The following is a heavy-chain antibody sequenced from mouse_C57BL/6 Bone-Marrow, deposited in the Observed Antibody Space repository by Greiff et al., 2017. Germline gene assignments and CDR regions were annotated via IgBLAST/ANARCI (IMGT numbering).Heavy chain of an antibody. V-gene: IGHV5-17*01. CDR1: GFTFSDYG. J-gene: IGHJ4*01. CDR3: ARQRWSYAMDY. D-gene: IGHD2-3*01. CDR2: ISSGSSTI. Sequence: EVKVVESGGGLVKPGGSLKLSCAASGFTFSDYGMHWVRQAPEKGLEWVAYISSGSSTIYYADTVKGRFTISRDNAKNTLFLQMTSLRSEDTAMYYCARQRWSYAMDYWGQGTSVTVSS.